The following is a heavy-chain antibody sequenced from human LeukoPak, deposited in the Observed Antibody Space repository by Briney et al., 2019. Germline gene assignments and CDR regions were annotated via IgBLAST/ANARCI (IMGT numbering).Heavy chain of an antibody. CDR2: IIPILGTA. Sequence: ASVKVSCKASGGTFSSYAISWVRQAPGQGLEWMGGIIPILGTANYAQKFQGRVTITADESTSTAYMELSSLRSEDTAVYYCAIYSGYEYYFDYWGQGTLVTVSS. D-gene: IGHD5-12*01. J-gene: IGHJ4*02. CDR3: AIYSGYEYYFDY. CDR1: GGTFSSYA. V-gene: IGHV1-69*13.